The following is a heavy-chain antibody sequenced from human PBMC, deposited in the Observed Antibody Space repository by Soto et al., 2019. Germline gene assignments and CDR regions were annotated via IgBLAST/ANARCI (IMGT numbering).Heavy chain of an antibody. CDR2: ISHDRGNK. Sequence: QVLLVESGGGVVQPGRSLQLSCTASGFSFSKYAMHWVRQAPGKGLEWVADISHDRGNKDDADSVKGRFTISRDNSKSTLFLQMNSLRPADTSSYYCARVPRRGDYGPLDLWGQGTLVTVS. J-gene: IGHJ5*02. CDR3: ARVPRRGDYGPLDL. D-gene: IGHD4-17*01. CDR1: GFSFSKYA. V-gene: IGHV3-30*04.